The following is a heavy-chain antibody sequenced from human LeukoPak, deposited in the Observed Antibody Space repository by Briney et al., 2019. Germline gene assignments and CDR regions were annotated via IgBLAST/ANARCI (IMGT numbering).Heavy chain of an antibody. CDR2: IILLFGST. Sequence: SVKVSCKASGCDFSSFDVNWVRQAPGQGLEWMGHIILLFGSTHYAQNFHGRLTISADESTRTAFMELSSLRSEDTALYYCAREMESLANGFDLWGQGTMVTVSS. V-gene: IGHV1-69*13. CDR3: AREMESLANGFDL. J-gene: IGHJ3*01. D-gene: IGHD3-3*01. CDR1: GCDFSSFD.